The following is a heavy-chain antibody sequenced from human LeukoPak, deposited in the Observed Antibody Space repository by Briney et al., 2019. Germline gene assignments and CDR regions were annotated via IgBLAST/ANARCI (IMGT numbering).Heavy chain of an antibody. D-gene: IGHD1-26*01. J-gene: IGHJ4*02. CDR3: ARALWELRSSAYFDH. Sequence: PGGSLRLSCAASGFTFSTYIMNWVRQAPGKGLEWVSSISGSSSYIYYADSMKGRFTISRDNAKSSLYLQMNSLRDEDMAIYFCARALWELRSSAYFDHWGQGTLVTVSS. V-gene: IGHV3-21*06. CDR1: GFTFSTYI. CDR2: ISGSSSYI.